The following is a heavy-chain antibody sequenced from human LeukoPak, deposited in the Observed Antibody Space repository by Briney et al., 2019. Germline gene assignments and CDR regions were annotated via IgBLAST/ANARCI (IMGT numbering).Heavy chain of an antibody. CDR2: ISGSGGST. D-gene: IGHD3-22*01. CDR1: GFTFSSYA. J-gene: IGHJ4*02. V-gene: IGHV3-23*01. Sequence: GGSLRLSCAASGFTFSSYAMSWVRQAPGKGLEWVSAISGSGGSTYYADSVKGRFTISRDYSKNTLYLQMNSLRAEDTAVYYCAKDYYDSSGYYLSYFDYWGQGTLVTVSS. CDR3: AKDYYDSSGYYLSYFDY.